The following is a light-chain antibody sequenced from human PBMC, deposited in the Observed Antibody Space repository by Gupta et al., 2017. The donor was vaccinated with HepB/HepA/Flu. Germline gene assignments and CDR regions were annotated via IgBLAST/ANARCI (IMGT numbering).Light chain of an antibody. CDR2: GAS. V-gene: IGKV3-15*01. Sequence: EIVMTQSPATLSVSPGERATLSCRASQSVTSKLAWYQQKPGQAPRLLIYGASARATGIPARFSGSGSGTXFTLTIXSLQSEDFAVYHCQQYNEWPLTFGXGTRLEIK. J-gene: IGKJ5*01. CDR3: QQYNEWPLT. CDR1: QSVTSK.